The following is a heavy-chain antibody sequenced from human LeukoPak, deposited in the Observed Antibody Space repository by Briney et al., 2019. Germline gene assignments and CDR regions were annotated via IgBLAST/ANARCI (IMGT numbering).Heavy chain of an antibody. D-gene: IGHD5-18*01. J-gene: IGHJ6*02. CDR3: ASLTAPAGYYYYYGMDV. CDR2: IIPILGIA. Sequence: SVKVSCKASGGTFSSYAISWVRQAPGQGLEWMGRIIPILGIANYAQKFQGRVTITADKSTSTAYMELSSLRSEDTAVYYCASLTAPAGYYYYYGMDVWGQGTTVTVSS. CDR1: GGTFSSYA. V-gene: IGHV1-69*04.